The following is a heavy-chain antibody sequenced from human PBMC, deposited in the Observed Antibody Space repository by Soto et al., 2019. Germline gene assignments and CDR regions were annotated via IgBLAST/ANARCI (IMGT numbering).Heavy chain of an antibody. Sequence: EVQLVESGGGLIQPGGSLRLSCAASGFTVSSKYMTWVRQAPGKGLEWVSVSYGGGTTYYADSVKGRFTISRDNSKNTLYLQVNRLRAEDTAVYYCVQTTGWPGFDFWGQGTLVTVSS. CDR3: VQTTGWPGFDF. CDR2: SYGGGTT. CDR1: GFTVSSKY. J-gene: IGHJ4*02. V-gene: IGHV3-53*01. D-gene: IGHD6-19*01.